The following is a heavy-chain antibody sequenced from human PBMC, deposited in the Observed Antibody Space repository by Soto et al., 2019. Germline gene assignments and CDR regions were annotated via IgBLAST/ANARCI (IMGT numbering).Heavy chain of an antibody. V-gene: IGHV4-30-2*01. D-gene: IGHD3-3*01. J-gene: IGHJ4*02. CDR1: GGSISSGGYS. Sequence: KLSVTCGVSGGSISSGGYSGTWIRQPPGKALEWIGYIFHSGITYYNPSLKSRVIISVDTSKNQFSLNLRSVTAADTAVYYCSRGDFWSRDVYDYWGQGTLVTVSA. CDR3: SRGDFWSRDVYDY. CDR2: IFHSGIT.